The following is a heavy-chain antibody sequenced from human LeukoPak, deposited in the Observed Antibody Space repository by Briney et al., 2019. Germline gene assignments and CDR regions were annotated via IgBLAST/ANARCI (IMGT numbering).Heavy chain of an antibody. Sequence: GGSLRLSCAASGFTFSSYSMNWVRQAPGKGLEWVSSISSSSSYIYYADSVKGRFTISRDNAKNSLYLQMNSLRAEDTAVYYCARSADIVVVPAAIRLLWGAPHKTTEEGTNWFDPWGQGTLVTVSS. CDR2: ISSSSSYI. CDR1: GFTFSSYS. CDR3: ARSADIVVVPAAIRLLWGAPHKTTEEGTNWFDP. V-gene: IGHV3-21*01. J-gene: IGHJ5*02. D-gene: IGHD2-2*02.